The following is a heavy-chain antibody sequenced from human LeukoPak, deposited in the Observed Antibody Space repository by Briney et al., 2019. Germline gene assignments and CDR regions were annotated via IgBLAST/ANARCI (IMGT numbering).Heavy chain of an antibody. CDR1: GYSFTSNW. CDR2: IYPGDSDT. V-gene: IGHV5-51*01. Sequence: GESLKISCKGSGYSFTSNWIGWVRQMPGKGLEWMGIIYPGDSDTRYSPSFQGQVTISADKSISTAYLQWSSLKASDTAMYYCARHRYRKGVSRNYDFWSGYHYWGQGTLVTVSS. CDR3: ARHRYRKGVSRNYDFWSGYHY. D-gene: IGHD3-3*01. J-gene: IGHJ4*02.